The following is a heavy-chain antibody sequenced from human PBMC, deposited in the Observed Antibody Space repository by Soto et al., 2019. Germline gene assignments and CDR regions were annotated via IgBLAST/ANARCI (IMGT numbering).Heavy chain of an antibody. CDR3: AIHGGSY. J-gene: IGHJ4*02. CDR2: IAYDGTNK. D-gene: IGHD3-10*01. V-gene: IGHV3-30-3*01. CDR1: GFTFSTYA. Sequence: QVQLVESGGGVVQPGRSLRLSCAASGFTFSTYAMHWVRQAPGKGLEWVAVIAYDGTNKYYADTVKGRFTISRDNSKHTLYLQMSILRVEYSAVYSCAIHGGSYWGQGTQVIVSS.